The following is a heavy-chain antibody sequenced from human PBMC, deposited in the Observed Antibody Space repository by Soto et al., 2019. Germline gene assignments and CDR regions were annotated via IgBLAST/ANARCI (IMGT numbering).Heavy chain of an antibody. V-gene: IGHV3-7*03. J-gene: IGHJ6*02. CDR1: GFTFSSYW. D-gene: IGHD2-15*01. CDR2: IKQDGSEK. CDR3: ARDVPGSWVVVYYYYYGMDV. Sequence: EVQLVESGGGLVQPGGSLRLSCAASGFTFSSYWMSWVRQAPGKGLEWVANIKQDGSEKYYVDSVKGRFTISRDNAKNSLYLQMNSLRAEDTAVYYCARDVPGSWVVVYYYYYGMDVWGQGTTVTVSS.